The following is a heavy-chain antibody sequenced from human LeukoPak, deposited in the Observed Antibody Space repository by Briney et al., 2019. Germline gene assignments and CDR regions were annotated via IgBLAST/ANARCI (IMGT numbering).Heavy chain of an antibody. Sequence: NPSETLSLTCAGYGGSFSGYYWSWIRQPPGKGLEWIGEITHSGSTNYNPSLKSRVTISGDTSKDQFSLKLTSVTAADTAVYYCARVPRRYHYDSSGHFDYWGQGTLVTVSS. V-gene: IGHV4-34*01. D-gene: IGHD3-22*01. CDR3: ARVPRRYHYDSSGHFDY. J-gene: IGHJ4*02. CDR2: ITHSGST. CDR1: GGSFSGYY.